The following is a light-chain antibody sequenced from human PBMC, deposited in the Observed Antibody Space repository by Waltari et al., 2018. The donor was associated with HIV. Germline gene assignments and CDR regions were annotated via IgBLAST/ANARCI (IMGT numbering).Light chain of an antibody. CDR2: GVS. CDR1: DTNIYYPHF. V-gene: IGLV2-14*01. Sequence: QSALTQPASVSGSPGQSINISCSGLDTNIYYPHFVSWYQQHPGKPPRLVLFGVSTRPSVLCPRFSGIRSGSTASLTISGLRSEDEGVYFCSSYTSMKRLVFGGGTELTV. CDR3: SSYTSMKRLV. J-gene: IGLJ2*01.